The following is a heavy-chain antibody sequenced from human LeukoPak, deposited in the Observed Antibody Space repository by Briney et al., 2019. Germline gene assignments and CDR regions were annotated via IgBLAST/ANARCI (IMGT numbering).Heavy chain of an antibody. CDR1: GFTVSSNY. CDR3: AREDTVVVPAAIPNYYYYGMDV. J-gene: IGHJ6*02. CDR2: IYSGGST. Sequence: PGGSLRLSCAASGFTVSSNYMSWVRQAPGKGLEWVSVIYSGGSTYYADSVKGRFTISRDNSKNTLYLQMNSLRAEDTAVYYCAREDTVVVPAAIPNYYYYGMDVWGQGTTVTVSS. D-gene: IGHD2-2*02. V-gene: IGHV3-66*01.